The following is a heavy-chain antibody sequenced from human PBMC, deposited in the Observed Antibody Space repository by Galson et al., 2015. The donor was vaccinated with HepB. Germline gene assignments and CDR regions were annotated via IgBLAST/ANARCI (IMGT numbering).Heavy chain of an antibody. J-gene: IGHJ5*02. D-gene: IGHD6-19*01. CDR3: ARGDDSIRPLAVAGTNWFDP. Sequence: SVKVSCKASGYTFTSYYMHWVRQAPGQGLEWMGWINPNSGGTNYAQKFQGRVTMTRDTSISTAYMELSRLRSDDTAVYYCARGDDSIRPLAVAGTNWFDPWGQGTLVTVSS. V-gene: IGHV1-2*02. CDR1: GYTFTSYY. CDR2: INPNSGGT.